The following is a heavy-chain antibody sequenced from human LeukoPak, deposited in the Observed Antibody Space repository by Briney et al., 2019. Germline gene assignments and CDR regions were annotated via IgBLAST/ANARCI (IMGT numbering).Heavy chain of an antibody. D-gene: IGHD4-17*01. V-gene: IGHV3-23*01. Sequence: GGSLRPSCTASGFIFGHYAMSWFRQAPGKGLEWVSAISGSGGSTYYADSVKGRFTISRDNSKNTLYLQMNSLRAEDTAVYYCAKLFWDPSTVTHFGYWGQGTLVTVSS. CDR2: ISGSGGST. J-gene: IGHJ4*02. CDR3: AKLFWDPSTVTHFGY. CDR1: GFIFGHYA.